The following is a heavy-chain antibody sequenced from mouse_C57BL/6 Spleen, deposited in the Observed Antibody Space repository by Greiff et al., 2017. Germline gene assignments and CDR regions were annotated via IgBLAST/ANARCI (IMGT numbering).Heavy chain of an antibody. CDR2: IDPSDSYT. CDR1: GYTFTSYW. CDR3: ARHYSNYVNYAMDY. Sequence: QVQLKQPGAELVMPGASVKLSCKASGYTFTSYWMHWVKQRPGQGLEWIGEIDPSDSYTNYNQKFKGKSTLTVDKSSSTAYMQLSSLTSEDSAVYYCARHYSNYVNYAMDYWGQGTSVTVSS. D-gene: IGHD2-5*01. J-gene: IGHJ4*01. V-gene: IGHV1-69*01.